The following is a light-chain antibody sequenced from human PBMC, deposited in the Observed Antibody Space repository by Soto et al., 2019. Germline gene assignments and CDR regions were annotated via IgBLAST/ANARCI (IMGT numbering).Light chain of an antibody. J-gene: IGLJ2*01. V-gene: IGLV2-11*01. CDR1: SSGVGGYNY. CDR3: CAYAGSYLV. CDR2: DVS. Sequence: QSALTQPRSVSGSPGQSGTISCTGTSSGVGGYNYVSWYQQHPGKAPKLMIYDVSKRPSGVPDRFSGSKSGNTASLTISGLPADDEADYYCCAYAGSYLVFGGGTKLTVL.